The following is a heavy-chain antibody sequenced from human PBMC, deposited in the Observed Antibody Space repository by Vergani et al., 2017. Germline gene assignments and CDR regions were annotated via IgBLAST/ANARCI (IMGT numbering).Heavy chain of an antibody. Sequence: QVQLVESGGGVVQPGRSLRLSCAASGFTFSSYGMHWVRQAPGKGLEWVAVIWYDGSNKYYADSVKGRFTISRDNSKNTLYLQMNSLRAEDTAVYYCARGMPLVPAANWGQGTLVTVSS. CDR3: ARGMPLVPAAN. J-gene: IGHJ4*02. D-gene: IGHD2-2*01. CDR2: IWYDGSNK. V-gene: IGHV3-33*01. CDR1: GFTFSSYG.